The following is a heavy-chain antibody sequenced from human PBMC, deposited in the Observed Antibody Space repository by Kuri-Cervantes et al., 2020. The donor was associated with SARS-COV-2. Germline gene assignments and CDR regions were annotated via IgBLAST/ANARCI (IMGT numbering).Heavy chain of an antibody. CDR3: ARELHGDYDVNFDY. J-gene: IGHJ4*02. D-gene: IGHD4-17*01. CDR2: ISAYNGNT. CDR1: GYTFTSYG. V-gene: IGHV1-18*01. Sequence: ASVKVSCKASGYTFTSYGISWVRQAPGQGPEWMGWISAYNGNTNYAQKLQGRVTMTTDTSTSTAYMELRSLRSDDTAVYYCARELHGDYDVNFDYWGQGTLVTVSS.